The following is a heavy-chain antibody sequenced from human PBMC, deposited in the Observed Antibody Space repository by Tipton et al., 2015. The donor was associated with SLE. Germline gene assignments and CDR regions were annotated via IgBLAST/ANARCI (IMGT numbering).Heavy chain of an antibody. CDR2: INHSGST. Sequence: LRLSCAASGFTFSSYAMSWVRQAPGKGLEWIGEINHSGSTNYNPSLKSRVTISVDTSKNQFSLKLSSVTAADTAVYYCARGMYYYGSGSSYYFDYWGQGTLVTVSS. CDR1: GFTFSSYA. V-gene: IGHV4-34*01. D-gene: IGHD3-10*01. CDR3: ARGMYYYGSGSSYYFDY. J-gene: IGHJ4*02.